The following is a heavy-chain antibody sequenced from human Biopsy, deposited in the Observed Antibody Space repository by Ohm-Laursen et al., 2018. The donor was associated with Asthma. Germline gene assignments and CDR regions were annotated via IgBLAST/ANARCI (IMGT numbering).Heavy chain of an antibody. CDR2: IWYDGSNK. J-gene: IGHJ6*02. V-gene: IGHV3-33*08. CDR3: ANYEVVTAILPMDV. D-gene: IGHD2-21*02. CDR1: GFSFNSYG. Sequence: SLRLSCAASGFSFNSYGMHWVRQAPGKGLEWVAVIWYDGSNKYYGDSVKGRFTISRDNSKNTLYLQMNSLRAEDTAVYYCANYEVVTAILPMDVWGQGTTVTVSS.